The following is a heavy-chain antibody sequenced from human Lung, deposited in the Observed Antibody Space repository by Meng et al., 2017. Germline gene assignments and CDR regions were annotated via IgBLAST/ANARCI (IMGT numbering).Heavy chain of an antibody. J-gene: IGHJ4*02. Sequence: GGSLRLSCAASGFTFSSYNMYWVRQTPGEGLVWVSRINTDASITTYADSVKGRFTISRDDAKNTVYLQMNSLRAEDTAVYYCARDADWVIFDHWGQGALVTVSS. D-gene: IGHD3-9*01. CDR3: ARDADWVIFDH. CDR2: INTDASIT. CDR1: GFTFSSYN. V-gene: IGHV3-74*03.